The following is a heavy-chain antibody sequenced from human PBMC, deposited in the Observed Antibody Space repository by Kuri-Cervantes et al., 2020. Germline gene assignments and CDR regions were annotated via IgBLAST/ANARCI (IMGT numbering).Heavy chain of an antibody. CDR2: FDPEDGET. V-gene: IGHV1-24*01. Sequence: ASVKVSCKVSGYTLTELSMHWVRQAPGKGLEWMGGFDPEDGETIYAQKFQGRVTMTEDTSTDTAYMELSSLRSEDTAVYYCATLYSSGAGVDYWGQGTLVTVSS. CDR1: GYTLTELS. D-gene: IGHD6-19*01. J-gene: IGHJ4*02. CDR3: ATLYSSGAGVDY.